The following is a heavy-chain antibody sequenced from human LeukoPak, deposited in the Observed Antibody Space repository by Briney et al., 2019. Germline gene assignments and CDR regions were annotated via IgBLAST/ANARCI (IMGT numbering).Heavy chain of an antibody. V-gene: IGHV3-30*03. CDR3: AMGLVGSQAQASD. J-gene: IGHJ4*02. Sequence: GGSLRLSCAASGFTFSSYGMHWVRQAPGKGLEWVAVISYDGSNKYYADSVKGRFTISRDNSKNTLYLQMNSLRAEDTAAHYCAMGLVGSQAQASDWGQGTLVTVSS. CDR1: GFTFSSYG. CDR2: ISYDGSNK. D-gene: IGHD1-26*01.